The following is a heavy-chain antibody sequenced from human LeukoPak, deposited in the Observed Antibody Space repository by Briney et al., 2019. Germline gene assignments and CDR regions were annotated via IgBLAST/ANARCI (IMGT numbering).Heavy chain of an antibody. CDR1: GGSISSSSAY. D-gene: IGHD5-18*01. V-gene: IGHV4-39*01. CDR3: VRPRGFSYGYFDY. J-gene: IGHJ4*02. CDR2: IYYSKNT. Sequence: SETLSLTCTVSGGSISSSSAYWGWIRQPPGKGLVWIGSIYYSKNTYYNPSLKSRVTISADTSKNQFSLTLGSVSATDTAVYYCVRPRGFSYGYFDYWGQGTLVTVSS.